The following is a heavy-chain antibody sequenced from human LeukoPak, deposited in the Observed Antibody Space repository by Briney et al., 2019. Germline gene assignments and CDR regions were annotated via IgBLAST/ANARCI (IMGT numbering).Heavy chain of an antibody. CDR2: INQDGSEK. D-gene: IGHD5-24*01. Sequence: PGGSLRLSCAVSGLTFRSFWMSWVRQAPGKGLEWVANINQDGSEKYFVDSVKGRFTISRDNSKNSLHLQMNTLRAEDTALYYCARERDGRFCDYWGQGTLVTVSS. V-gene: IGHV3-7*01. CDR1: GLTFRSFW. J-gene: IGHJ4*02. CDR3: ARERDGRFCDY.